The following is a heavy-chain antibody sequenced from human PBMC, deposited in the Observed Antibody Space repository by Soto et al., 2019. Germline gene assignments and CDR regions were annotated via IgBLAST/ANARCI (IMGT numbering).Heavy chain of an antibody. J-gene: IGHJ3*02. CDR2: ISWNSGSI. CDR3: AKDSLPYYYDSSGYYYAFDI. D-gene: IGHD3-22*01. Sequence: GGSLRLSCAASGFTFDDYAMHWVRQAPGKGLEWVSGISWNSGSIGYADSVKGRFTISRDNAKNSLYLQMNSLRAEGTALYYCAKDSLPYYYDSSGYYYAFDIWGQGTMVTVSS. CDR1: GFTFDDYA. V-gene: IGHV3-9*01.